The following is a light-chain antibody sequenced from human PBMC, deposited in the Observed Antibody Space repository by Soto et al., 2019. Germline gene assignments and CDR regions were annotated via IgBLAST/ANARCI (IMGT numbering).Light chain of an antibody. CDR1: QSVSSN. V-gene: IGKV3-15*01. J-gene: IGKJ1*01. Sequence: EIVMTQSPATLSVSPGERATLSCRASQSVSSNLAWYQQKPGQAPRLLIYGASTRATGIPARFSGSGSGTEFNLTISSQQSEDFAVYYFQHYNNWSTWTFGQGTKVKIK. CDR2: GAS. CDR3: QHYNNWSTWT.